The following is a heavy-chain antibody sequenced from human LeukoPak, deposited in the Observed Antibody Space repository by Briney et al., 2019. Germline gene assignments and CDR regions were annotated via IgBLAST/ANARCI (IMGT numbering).Heavy chain of an antibody. CDR3: ATLVVVAAREGRTWFDP. V-gene: IGHV1-69-2*01. CDR2: VDPEDGET. CDR1: GYTFTDYY. D-gene: IGHD2-15*01. J-gene: IGHJ5*02. Sequence: VTVKISCKVSGYTFTDYYMHWVQQAPGKGLEWMGLVDPEDGETIYAEKFQGRVTITADTSTDTAYMELSSLRSEDTAVYYCATLVVVAAREGRTWFDPWGQGTLVTVSS.